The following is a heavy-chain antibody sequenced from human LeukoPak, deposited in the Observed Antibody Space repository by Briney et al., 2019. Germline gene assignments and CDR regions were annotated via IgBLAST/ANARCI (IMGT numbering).Heavy chain of an antibody. CDR1: GFLFSTYD. Sequence: GGSLRLSCAGSGFLFSTYDMGWVRQAPGKGLEWVSSISRAGDRTYYEDSVKGRFTISRDNSRNTMFLQMNSLRAEDTAVYYCARGESFAFDVWGQGTMVTVSS. J-gene: IGHJ3*01. CDR3: ARGESFAFDV. V-gene: IGHV3-23*01. CDR2: ISRAGDRT.